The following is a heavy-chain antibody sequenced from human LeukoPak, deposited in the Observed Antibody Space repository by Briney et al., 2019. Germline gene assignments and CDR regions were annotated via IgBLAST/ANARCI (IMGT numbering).Heavy chain of an antibody. CDR1: GGTFSSYA. D-gene: IGHD6-6*01. V-gene: IGHV1-69*13. CDR3: ARVRDSIAARPDFYYFDY. J-gene: IGHJ4*02. Sequence: ASVKVSCKASGGTFSSYAISWVRQAPGQGLEWMGGIIPIFGTANYAQKFQGRVTITADESTSTAYMELSSLRSEDTAVYYCARVRDSIAARPDFYYFDYWGQGTLVTVSS. CDR2: IIPIFGTA.